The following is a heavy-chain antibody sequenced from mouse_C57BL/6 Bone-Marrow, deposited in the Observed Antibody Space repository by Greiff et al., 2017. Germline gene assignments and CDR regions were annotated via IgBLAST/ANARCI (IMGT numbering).Heavy chain of an antibody. CDR3: ARRSWEGYYFDY. Sequence: EVMLVESGGGLVKPGGSLKLSCAASGFTFSSYTMSWVRQTPEKRLEWVATISGGGGNTYYPDSVKGRFTISRDNAKNTLYLQMSSLRSEDTALYYCARRSWEGYYFDYWGQGTTLTVSS. J-gene: IGHJ2*01. CDR1: GFTFSSYT. D-gene: IGHD4-1*01. V-gene: IGHV5-9*01. CDR2: ISGGGGNT.